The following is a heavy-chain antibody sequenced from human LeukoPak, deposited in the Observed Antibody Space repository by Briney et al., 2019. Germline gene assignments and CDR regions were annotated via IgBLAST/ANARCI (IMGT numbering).Heavy chain of an antibody. Sequence: PRASVKVSCKASGYTFTRYAVNWLRQAPGQRLEWMGWINAGNGNTKYSQEFQGRVTITRDTSASTAYMELSSLRSEDMAVYYCARADTVTAPIVYWGQGTLVTVSS. CDR3: ARADTVTAPIVY. CDR1: GYTFTRYA. D-gene: IGHD2-21*02. V-gene: IGHV1-3*03. J-gene: IGHJ4*02. CDR2: INAGNGNT.